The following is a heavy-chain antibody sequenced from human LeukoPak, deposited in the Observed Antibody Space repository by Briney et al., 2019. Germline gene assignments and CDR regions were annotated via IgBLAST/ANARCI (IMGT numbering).Heavy chain of an antibody. Sequence: GRSLRLSCAASGFTFSSYSMNWVRQAPGKGLEWVSYISSSSSTIYYADSVKGRFTISRDNAKNSLYLQMNSLRAEDTAVYYCARDLPIGYYYMDVWGKGTTVTVSS. CDR1: GFTFSSYS. D-gene: IGHD3-10*01. V-gene: IGHV3-48*01. J-gene: IGHJ6*03. CDR3: ARDLPIGYYYMDV. CDR2: ISSSSSTI.